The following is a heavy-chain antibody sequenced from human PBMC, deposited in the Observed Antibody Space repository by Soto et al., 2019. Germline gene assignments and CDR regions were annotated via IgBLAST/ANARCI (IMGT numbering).Heavy chain of an antibody. CDR3: ARTYSGSHGAFDI. CDR1: GGSISSSSYY. V-gene: IGHV4-39*01. D-gene: IGHD1-26*01. CDR2: IYYSWST. J-gene: IGHJ3*02. Sequence: SATLSLTCTVSGGSISSSSYYWGWIRQPPGKGLEWIGSIYYSWSTYYNPSLKSRVTISVDTSKNQFSLKLSSVTAADTAVYYCARTYSGSHGAFDIWGQGTMVTVSS.